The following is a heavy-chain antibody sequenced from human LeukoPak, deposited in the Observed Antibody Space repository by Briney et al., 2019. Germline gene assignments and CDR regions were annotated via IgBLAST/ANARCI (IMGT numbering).Heavy chain of an antibody. D-gene: IGHD3-10*01. V-gene: IGHV1-46*01. CDR2: INPSGGST. J-gene: IGHJ6*02. Sequence: ASVKVSCKASGYTFTSYYMHWVRQAPGQGLEWMGLINPSGGSTSYAQKFQGRVTMTRDTSTSTVYMELSSLRSEDTAVYYCAGTMVRGVTALYYYYYGMDVWGQGTTVTVSS. CDR1: GYTFTSYY. CDR3: AGTMVRGVTALYYYYYGMDV.